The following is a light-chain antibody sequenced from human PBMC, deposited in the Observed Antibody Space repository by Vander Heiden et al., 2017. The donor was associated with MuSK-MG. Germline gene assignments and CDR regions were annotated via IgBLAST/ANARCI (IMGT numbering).Light chain of an antibody. CDR3: QQGDRTPRT. CDR1: QSISSY. J-gene: IGKJ1*01. Sequence: DIQLTHLPSSFSASVGDRVPITCRASQSISSYLNWYQQKPGRAPKRLIYAASSLQSEVPSRFSGSGSGTDFTLTSSRLQPEDFAAYYCQQGDRTPRTFGQGTKVEIK. CDR2: AAS. V-gene: IGKV1-39*01.